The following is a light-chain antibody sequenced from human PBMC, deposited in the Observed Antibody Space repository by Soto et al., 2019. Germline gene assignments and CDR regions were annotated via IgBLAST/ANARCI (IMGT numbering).Light chain of an antibody. Sequence: VLTQPPSVSAAPGQKVTISCSGGSSNIXGNSVSWYQQLPGTAPKLLIYDDNKRPSGIPDRFSGSKSGTSATLGITGFQTGDEADYYCGSWDSSLSAYVFGTGTKVTVL. CDR3: GSWDSSLSAYV. CDR2: DDN. V-gene: IGLV1-51*01. CDR1: SSNIXGNS. J-gene: IGLJ1*01.